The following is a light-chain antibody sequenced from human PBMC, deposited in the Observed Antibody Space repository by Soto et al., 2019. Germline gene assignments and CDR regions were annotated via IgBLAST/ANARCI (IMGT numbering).Light chain of an antibody. V-gene: IGLV2-14*03. CDR3: ISYTSSSTLRV. Sequence: QSALTQPASVSGSPGQSITISCTGTSSDVGGYDYVSWYQQHPGKAPKLMIYDVTTRPSGVSNRFSGSKSGNTASLTISGLQPEDEADYYCISYTSSSTLRVFGGGTQLTVL. CDR2: DVT. J-gene: IGLJ3*02. CDR1: SSDVGGYDY.